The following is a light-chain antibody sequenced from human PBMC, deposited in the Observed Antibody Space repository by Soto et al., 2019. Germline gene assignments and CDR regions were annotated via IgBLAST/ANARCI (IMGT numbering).Light chain of an antibody. J-gene: IGKJ5*01. CDR2: GAS. Sequence: EIVMTHSPATLSVSPGERATLSCRASQSLRSDLAWYQQKPGQAPRLLIYGASTRATDIPARFSGSGSGTEFTLTISSLQSEDFAVYYCQQYDNWPPTFGQGTRLEIK. CDR3: QQYDNWPPT. CDR1: QSLRSD. V-gene: IGKV3-15*01.